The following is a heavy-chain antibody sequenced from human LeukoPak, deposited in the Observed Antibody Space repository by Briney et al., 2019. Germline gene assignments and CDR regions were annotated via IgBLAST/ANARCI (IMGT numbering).Heavy chain of an antibody. V-gene: IGHV3-9*01. D-gene: IGHD6-13*01. CDR3: APLNWVYPDGFDI. CDR2: ISWNSGSI. Sequence: PGGSLRLSCAASGFTFSSYSMHWVRQAPGKGLEWVSGISWNSGSIGYADSVKGRFTISRDNAKNSLYLQMNSLRAEDTALYYCAPLNWVYPDGFDIWGQGTMVTVSS. J-gene: IGHJ3*02. CDR1: GFTFSSYS.